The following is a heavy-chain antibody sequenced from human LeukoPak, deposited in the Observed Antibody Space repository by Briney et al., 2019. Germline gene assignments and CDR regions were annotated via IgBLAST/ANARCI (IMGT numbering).Heavy chain of an antibody. Sequence: SGTLCLTCAVSGGSVSSYYWSWIRQPAGKGLEWVGGIYTGGSTNCNPSLKSRVTMSVDTSKTQYSLKLSSVTAGDTAVYYSARDLGGREYYFEYWGQGTLVTVSS. J-gene: IGHJ4*02. D-gene: IGHD3-10*01. CDR3: ARDLGGREYYFEY. CDR2: IYTGGST. V-gene: IGHV4-4*07. CDR1: GGSVSSYY.